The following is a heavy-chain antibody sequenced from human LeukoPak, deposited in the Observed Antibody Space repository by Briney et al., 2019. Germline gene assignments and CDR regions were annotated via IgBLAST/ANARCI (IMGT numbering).Heavy chain of an antibody. CDR1: GFIFSSYT. Sequence: GGSLRLSCAASGFIFSSYTMNWVRQAPGKGLEWVSYISRGSSTLYYADSVKGRFTMSRENAKNSLYLQMNSLRAGDTAVYYCARGYVHAFDLWGQGTMVTVSS. J-gene: IGHJ3*01. CDR2: ISRGSSTL. V-gene: IGHV3-48*01. CDR3: ARGYVHAFDL. D-gene: IGHD3-16*01.